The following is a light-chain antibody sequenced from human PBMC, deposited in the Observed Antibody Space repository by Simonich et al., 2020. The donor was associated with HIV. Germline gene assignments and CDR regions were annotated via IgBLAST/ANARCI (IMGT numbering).Light chain of an antibody. Sequence: ERVMMQSPATLSVSPGERATLSCRASQSVSTNLAWYQQKPGQAPRLLTYGASTRATGIPARFSGSGSGTEFTLTISSLQSEDFAVYYCQQYNNWPRTFGQGTKLEIK. CDR2: GAS. J-gene: IGKJ2*01. V-gene: IGKV3-15*01. CDR3: QQYNNWPRT. CDR1: QSVSTN.